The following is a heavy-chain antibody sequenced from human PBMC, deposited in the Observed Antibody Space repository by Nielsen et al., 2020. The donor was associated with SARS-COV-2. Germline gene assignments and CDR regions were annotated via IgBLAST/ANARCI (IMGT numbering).Heavy chain of an antibody. D-gene: IGHD6-19*01. V-gene: IGHV3-53*05. CDR1: GFTFSSNS. J-gene: IGHJ3*02. Sequence: GGSLRPPCAPSGFTFSSNSMSWVRQAPGKVLEWVSVIYSDGNTYYADSVKGRFTISRDNSKNTLYLQMNSLRAEDTAVYYCARESVTGTDAFDIWGQGTVITVSS. CDR2: IYSDGNT. CDR3: ARESVTGTDAFDI.